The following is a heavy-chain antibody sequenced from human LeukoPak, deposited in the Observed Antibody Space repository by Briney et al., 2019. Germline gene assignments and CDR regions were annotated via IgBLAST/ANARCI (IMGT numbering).Heavy chain of an antibody. Sequence: PSETQSLTCTVSGGSISSGSYYWSWIRQPAGKGLEWIGRIYTSGSTNYNPSLKSRVTISVDTSKNQFSLKLSSVTAADTAVYYCARIRSGYFDYWGQGTLVTVSS. CDR3: ARIRSGYFDY. J-gene: IGHJ4*02. D-gene: IGHD1-26*01. CDR1: GGSISSGSYY. CDR2: IYTSGST. V-gene: IGHV4-61*02.